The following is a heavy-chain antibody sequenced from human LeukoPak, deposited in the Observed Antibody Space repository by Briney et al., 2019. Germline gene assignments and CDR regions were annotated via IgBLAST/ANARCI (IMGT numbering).Heavy chain of an antibody. D-gene: IGHD2-2*01. Sequence: PGGSLRLPCAASGFAFSTHTMTWVRLAPAPGKGLEWVSTITTSSATYYADSLKGRFTISRDNSKNTLYLQINSLRAEDTAVYYCAKNSPKPAGTYFQHCGQGTLVTVSS. CDR2: ITTSSAT. J-gene: IGHJ1*01. CDR1: GFAFSTHT. V-gene: IGHV3-23*01. CDR3: AKNSPKPAGTYFQH.